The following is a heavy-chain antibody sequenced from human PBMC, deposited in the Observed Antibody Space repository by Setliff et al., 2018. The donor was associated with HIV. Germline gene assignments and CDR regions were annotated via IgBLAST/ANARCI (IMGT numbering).Heavy chain of an antibody. Sequence: KPSETLSLTCAVYGGSFSGYYWSWIRQPPGKGLEWIGEINHSGSTNYNPSLKSRVTISVDTSKNQFSLRLSSVTAADTAVYYCARGEFYCGTDCYWSSFDYWGQGILVTVSS. CDR1: GGSFSGYY. V-gene: IGHV4-34*01. CDR3: ARGEFYCGTDCYWSSFDY. J-gene: IGHJ4*02. CDR2: INHSGST. D-gene: IGHD2-21*02.